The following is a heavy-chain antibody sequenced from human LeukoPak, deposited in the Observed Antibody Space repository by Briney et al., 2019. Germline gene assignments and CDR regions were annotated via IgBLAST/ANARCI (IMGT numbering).Heavy chain of an antibody. D-gene: IGHD3-22*01. CDR2: INPSGGT. Sequence: SETLSLTCTVSGGSISGFYWSWIRQPAGKGLEWIGRINPSGGTNYNPSLKSRVTMSTDTSSNKFSLNLRSVTAADTAVYYCAREYDDLDYWGRGTLVTVSS. CDR1: GGSISGFY. CDR3: AREYDDLDY. V-gene: IGHV4-4*07. J-gene: IGHJ4*02.